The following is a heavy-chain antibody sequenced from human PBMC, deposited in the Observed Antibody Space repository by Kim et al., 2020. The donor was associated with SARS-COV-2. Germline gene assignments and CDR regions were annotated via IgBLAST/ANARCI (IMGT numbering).Heavy chain of an antibody. J-gene: IGHJ4*02. D-gene: IGHD3-10*01. Sequence: GGSLRLSCAASGLRFSNAWMSWVRQAPGKGLEWIGRIKSKTDGGTIDYFAPVEGRFPISRDDSKNTLYLQMNSRKTEDTAVYYCTTGTRPYWGQGTLVTVSS. CDR1: GLRFSNAW. V-gene: IGHV3-15*01. CDR2: IKSKTDGGTI. CDR3: TTGTRPY.